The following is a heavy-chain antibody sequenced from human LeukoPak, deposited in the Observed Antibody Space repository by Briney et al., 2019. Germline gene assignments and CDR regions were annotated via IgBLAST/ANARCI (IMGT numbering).Heavy chain of an antibody. CDR3: ARSSDYYGSGSYPH. Sequence: SVKVSCKASGGTSSSYAISWVRQAPGQGLEWMGRIIPIFGTANYAQKFQGRVTITTDESTSTAYMELSSLRSEDTAVYYCARSSDYYGSGSYPHWGQGTLVTVSS. J-gene: IGHJ4*02. V-gene: IGHV1-69*05. CDR1: GGTSSSYA. D-gene: IGHD3-10*01. CDR2: IIPIFGTA.